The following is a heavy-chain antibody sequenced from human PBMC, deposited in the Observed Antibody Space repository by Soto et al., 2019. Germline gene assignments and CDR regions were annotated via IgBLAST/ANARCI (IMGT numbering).Heavy chain of an antibody. Sequence: SETLSLTCTVSGGSISSGGYYWSWIRQHPGKGLEWIGYIYYSGSTYYNPSLKSRVTISVDTSKNQFSLKLSSVTAADTAVYYCERAFSSYLRWFDPWGQGTMVIVYS. V-gene: IGHV4-31*03. J-gene: IGHJ5*02. D-gene: IGHD6-6*01. CDR1: GGSISSGGYY. CDR3: ERAFSSYLRWFDP. CDR2: IYYSGST.